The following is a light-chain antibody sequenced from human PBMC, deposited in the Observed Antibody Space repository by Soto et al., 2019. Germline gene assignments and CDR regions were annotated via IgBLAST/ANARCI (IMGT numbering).Light chain of an antibody. V-gene: IGKV3-11*01. J-gene: IGKJ1*01. CDR1: QSISNS. CDR2: DAS. CDR3: QQRSNWPQWT. Sequence: EIVLTQSPATLSLSPGERATLSCRASQSISNSLAWYQQQPGQAPRLLIYDASNRATGIPARFSGSGSGTDFTLTISSLEPEDFAVYYCQQRSNWPQWTFGQGTKVDIK.